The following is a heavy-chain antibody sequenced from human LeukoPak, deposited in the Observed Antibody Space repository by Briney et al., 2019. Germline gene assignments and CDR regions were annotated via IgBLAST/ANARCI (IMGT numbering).Heavy chain of an antibody. Sequence: IPGGSLRLSCAASGFTFSNHNMNWVRQAPGKGLEWVSSISTSSSYIYYADSVKGRFTISRDNSKNTLYLQMNSLRAEDTAVYYCARRAGAYSHPYDYWGQGTLVTVSS. V-gene: IGHV3-21*04. CDR3: ARRAGAYSHPYDY. J-gene: IGHJ4*02. CDR1: GFTFSNHN. D-gene: IGHD4/OR15-4a*01. CDR2: ISTSSSYI.